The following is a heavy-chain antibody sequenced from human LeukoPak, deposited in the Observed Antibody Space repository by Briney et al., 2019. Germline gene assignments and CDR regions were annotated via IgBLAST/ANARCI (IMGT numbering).Heavy chain of an antibody. D-gene: IGHD2-21*01. CDR3: ARWASYCGGDCYSEGSHFDY. CDR1: GYTFTGYY. CDR2: INPSGGST. J-gene: IGHJ4*02. Sequence: ASVKVSCKASGYTFTGYYMHWVRQAPGQGLEWMGIINPSGGSTSYAQKFQGRVTMTRDTSTSTVYMELSSLRSEDTAVYYCARWASYCGGDCYSEGSHFDYWGQGTLVTVSS. V-gene: IGHV1-46*01.